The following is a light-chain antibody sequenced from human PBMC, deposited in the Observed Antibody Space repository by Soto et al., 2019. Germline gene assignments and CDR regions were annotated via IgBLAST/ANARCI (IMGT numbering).Light chain of an antibody. Sequence: DIVMTQSPLSLPVTPGEPASISCRSSQSLLHSNGYNYLDWYLQKPGQSPQLLVYLGSDRASGVXDXXSGSGSGTDFPLKISSVEAEDVGIYYCMQALQTPITFGQGTRLEIK. V-gene: IGKV2-28*01. CDR1: QSLLHSNGYNY. J-gene: IGKJ5*01. CDR2: LGS. CDR3: MQALQTPIT.